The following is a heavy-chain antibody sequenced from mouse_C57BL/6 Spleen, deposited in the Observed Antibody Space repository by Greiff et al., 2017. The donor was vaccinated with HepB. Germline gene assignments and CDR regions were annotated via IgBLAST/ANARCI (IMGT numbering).Heavy chain of an antibody. J-gene: IGHJ2*01. CDR1: GYTFTDYE. CDR2: IDPETGGT. CDR3: TRDPGY. V-gene: IGHV1-15*01. Sequence: VHLVESGAELVRPGASVTLSCKASGYTFTDYEMHWVKQTPVHGLEWIGAIDPETGGTDYNQKFKGKAILTADKSSSTAYMELRSLTSEDSAVYYCTRDPGYWGQGTTLTVSS.